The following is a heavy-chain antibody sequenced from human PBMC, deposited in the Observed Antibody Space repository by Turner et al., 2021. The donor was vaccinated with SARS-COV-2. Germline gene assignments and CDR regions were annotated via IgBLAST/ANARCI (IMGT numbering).Heavy chain of an antibody. CDR3: AKEGAENYYFDC. Sequence: QVQLVESGGGVVQPGRSLRLSWAASGFPFSIFDMHWVRHAPGKGLEWVAFMSFDGRNTHYTDSVKGRFTISRDSSKNTLYLQMASLRTEDTAVYYCAKEGAENYYFDCWGQGTLVAVSS. CDR1: GFPFSIFD. J-gene: IGHJ4*02. V-gene: IGHV3-30*18. CDR2: MSFDGRNT. D-gene: IGHD1-7*01.